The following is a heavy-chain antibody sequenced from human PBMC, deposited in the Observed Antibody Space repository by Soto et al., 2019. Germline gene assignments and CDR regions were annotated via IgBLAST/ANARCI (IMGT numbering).Heavy chain of an antibody. J-gene: IGHJ3*02. CDR1: GYTFTSYG. D-gene: IGHD2-15*01. CDR2: ISAYNGNT. CDR3: ARDPRYCGGGSCYSAAFDI. V-gene: IGHV1-18*01. Sequence: QVQLVQSGAEVKKPGASVKVSCKASGYTFTSYGISWVRQAPGQGLEWMGWISAYNGNTNYAQKLQGRVTMTTDTSTSTAYMELRSLRSDDTAVYYCARDPRYCGGGSCYSAAFDIWGQGTMVTVSS.